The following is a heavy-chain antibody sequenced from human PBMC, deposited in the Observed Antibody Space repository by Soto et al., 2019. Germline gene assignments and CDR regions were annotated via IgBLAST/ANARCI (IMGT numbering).Heavy chain of an antibody. Sequence: GASVKVSCKASGGTFSSYAISWVRQAPGQGLEWMGGIIPIFGTANYAQKFQGRVTITADESTSTAYMELSSLRSEDTAVYYCARDKYYDFWSGYWVTYGMDVWGQGTTVT. CDR3: ARDKYYDFWSGYWVTYGMDV. CDR1: GGTFSSYA. V-gene: IGHV1-69*13. J-gene: IGHJ6*02. D-gene: IGHD3-3*01. CDR2: IIPIFGTA.